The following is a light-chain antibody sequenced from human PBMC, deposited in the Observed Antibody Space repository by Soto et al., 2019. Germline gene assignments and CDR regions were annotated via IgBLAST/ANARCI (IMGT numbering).Light chain of an antibody. V-gene: IGKV1-39*01. CDR1: QRISTY. CDR3: QQCYSSPRT. J-gene: IGKJ1*01. Sequence: DIQMTQSPSTLSAGVGDRVTITCRASQRISTYLNWYQQKPGKAPTLLIYAASSLQSGVPSRFSGGGSGTDFTLTIKTLQPEDFATYFCQQCYSSPRTFGQGTKVEIK. CDR2: AAS.